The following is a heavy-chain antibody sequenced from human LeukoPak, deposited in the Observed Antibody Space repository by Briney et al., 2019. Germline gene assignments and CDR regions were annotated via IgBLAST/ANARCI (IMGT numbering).Heavy chain of an antibody. Sequence: LGESLKISCKASGYSFTSYWIGWVRPMPGKGLEWMGIIDPSDSETRYTPSFQGQVTISADQSLSTAYLQWNSLKASDTAMYYCARQTAMGRSGDYWGQGTLVTVSS. CDR3: ARQTAMGRSGDY. D-gene: IGHD5-18*01. J-gene: IGHJ4*02. CDR2: IDPSDSET. CDR1: GYSFTSYW. V-gene: IGHV5-51*01.